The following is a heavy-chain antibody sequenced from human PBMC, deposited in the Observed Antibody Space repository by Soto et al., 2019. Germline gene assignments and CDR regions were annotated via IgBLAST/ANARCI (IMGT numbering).Heavy chain of an antibody. V-gene: IGHV3-30*18. CDR2: ISYDGSNK. CDR3: AKDQASGYCSSTSCYAFDY. J-gene: IGHJ4*02. D-gene: IGHD2-2*03. CDR1: GFTFSSYG. Sequence: PGGSLRLSCAASGFTFSSYGMHWVRQAPGKGLEWVAVISYDGSNKYYADSVKGRFTISRDNSKNTLYLQMNSLRAEDTAVYYCAKDQASGYCSSTSCYAFDYWGQGTLVTVSS.